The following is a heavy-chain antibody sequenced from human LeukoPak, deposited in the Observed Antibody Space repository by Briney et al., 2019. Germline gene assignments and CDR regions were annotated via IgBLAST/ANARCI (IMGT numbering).Heavy chain of an antibody. J-gene: IGHJ4*02. CDR2: IKQDGSEK. CDR1: GFTFSSHW. Sequence: GGPLRLSCVASGFTFSSHWMSWVRQAPGKGLEWVANIKQDGSEKFYVDSVKGRFTISRDNAKNSLYLQMNSLRAEDTAVYYCARDPFNYYDSSGYYPSILDYWGQGTLVTVSS. CDR3: ARDPFNYYDSSGYYPSILDY. D-gene: IGHD3-22*01. V-gene: IGHV3-7*01.